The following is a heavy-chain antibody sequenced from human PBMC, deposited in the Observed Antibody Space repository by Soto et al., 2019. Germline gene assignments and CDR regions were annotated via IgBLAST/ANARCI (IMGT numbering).Heavy chain of an antibody. Sequence: ASVKVSCKASGYTFTSYGISWVRQAPGQGLEWMGWISAYNGNTNYAQKLQGRVTMTTDTSTSTAYMELRSLRSDDTAVYYCSGYKVCQGLVLAATRVPYWFEPWGQGNLV. CDR3: SGYKVCQGLVLAATRVPYWFEP. D-gene: IGHD2-15*01. CDR2: ISAYNGNT. CDR1: GYTFTSYG. V-gene: IGHV1-18*01. J-gene: IGHJ5*02.